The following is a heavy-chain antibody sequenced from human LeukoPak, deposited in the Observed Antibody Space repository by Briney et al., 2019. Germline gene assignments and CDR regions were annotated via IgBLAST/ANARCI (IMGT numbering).Heavy chain of an antibody. CDR1: GFTFDYYA. V-gene: IGHV3-9*01. CDR2: ISWNSGSI. J-gene: IGHJ6*03. Sequence: GGSLRLSCAASGFTFDYYAMHWVRQAPGKGLEWVSGISWNSGSIGYADSVKGRFTISRDNAKNSLYLQMNSLRAEDTALYYCAKDIGPRYISGWYYYYYYMDVWGKGTTVTVSS. CDR3: AKDIGPRYISGWYYYYYYMDV. D-gene: IGHD6-19*01.